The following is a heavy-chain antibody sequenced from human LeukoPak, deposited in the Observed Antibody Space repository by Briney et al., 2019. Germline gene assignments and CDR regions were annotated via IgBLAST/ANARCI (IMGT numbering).Heavy chain of an antibody. Sequence: SVKVSCKPSGGTFTKFAISWVRQAPGQGLEWVGGFIPILGTSNSAEKFQGRLTVTKDEFTGTAYMELSTLRSEDTAVYYCATDLADATYGFDIWGQGTMVTVSS. CDR2: FIPILGTS. D-gene: IGHD6-13*01. V-gene: IGHV1-69*05. J-gene: IGHJ3*02. CDR3: ATDLADATYGFDI. CDR1: GGTFTKFA.